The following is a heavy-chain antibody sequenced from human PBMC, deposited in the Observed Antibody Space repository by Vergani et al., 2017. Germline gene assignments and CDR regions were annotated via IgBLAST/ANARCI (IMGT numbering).Heavy chain of an antibody. Sequence: EVQLVQSGAEVKKPGESLRISCKGSGYSFTSYWISWVRQMPGKGLEWMGRIDPSDSYSNYSPSFQGHVTISADKSISTAYLQWSSLKASDTAMYYCARHALRFLEWLFESGMDVWGQGTTVTVSS. D-gene: IGHD3-3*01. J-gene: IGHJ6*02. CDR3: ARHALRFLEWLFESGMDV. V-gene: IGHV5-10-1*01. CDR1: GYSFTSYW. CDR2: IDPSDSYS.